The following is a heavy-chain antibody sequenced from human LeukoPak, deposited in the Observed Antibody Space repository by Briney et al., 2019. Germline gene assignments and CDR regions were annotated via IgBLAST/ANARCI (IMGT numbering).Heavy chain of an antibody. CDR2: ISAYNGNT. Sequence: ASVKVSCKASGYTFTSYGISWVRQAPGQGLAWMGWISAYNGNTNYAQKLQGRVTMTTDTSTSTAYMELRSLRSDDTAVYYCARERGYCSSTSCSGSYYYYGMDVWGQGTTVTVSS. CDR3: ARERGYCSSTSCSGSYYYYGMDV. D-gene: IGHD2-2*01. V-gene: IGHV1-18*01. J-gene: IGHJ6*02. CDR1: GYTFTSYG.